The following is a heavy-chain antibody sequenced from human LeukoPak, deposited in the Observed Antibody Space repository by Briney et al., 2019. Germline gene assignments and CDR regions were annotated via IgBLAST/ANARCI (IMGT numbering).Heavy chain of an antibody. D-gene: IGHD3-3*01. Sequence: GGSLRLSRAASGFTFDDYGMSWVRQAPGKGLEWVSGINWNGGSTGYADSVKGRFTISRDNAKNSLYLQMNSLRAEDTAVYYCAREGYDFWSGYSYYYYMDVWGKGTTVTVSS. CDR3: AREGYDFWSGYSYYYYMDV. J-gene: IGHJ6*03. V-gene: IGHV3-20*04. CDR1: GFTFDDYG. CDR2: INWNGGST.